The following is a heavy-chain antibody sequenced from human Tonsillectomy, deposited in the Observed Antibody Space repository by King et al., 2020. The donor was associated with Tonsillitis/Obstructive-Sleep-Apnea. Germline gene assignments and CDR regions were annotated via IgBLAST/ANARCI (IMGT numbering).Heavy chain of an antibody. CDR1: VYSFTSYW. Sequence: QLVQSGAEVKKPGESLKISCKGSVYSFTSYWIGWVRQMPGKGLEGMGIIYPGDSDTRYSPSFQGQVTISADKSIRTAYLQWSSLKASDTAMYYCAGQDCTNGVCQPFDYWGQGTLVTVSS. V-gene: IGHV5-51*01. J-gene: IGHJ4*02. D-gene: IGHD2-8*01. CDR3: AGQDCTNGVCQPFDY. CDR2: IYPGDSDT.